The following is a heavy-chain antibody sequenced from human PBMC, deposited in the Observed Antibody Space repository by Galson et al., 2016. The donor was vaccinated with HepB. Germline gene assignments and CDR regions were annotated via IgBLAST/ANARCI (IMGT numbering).Heavy chain of an antibody. CDR2: IYYTGMT. Sequence: TLSLICSVSGGSITNYYWNWIRQPPGKGLEWIAFIYYTGMTNYNPSLKSRVTISVDTSKNQFSLKLTSVTAADTAVYYCARWTGRSYGGFDAFNVWGQGTMVTVSS. J-gene: IGHJ3*01. V-gene: IGHV4-59*01. CDR1: GGSITNYY. CDR3: ARWTGRSYGGFDAFNV. D-gene: IGHD5-18*01.